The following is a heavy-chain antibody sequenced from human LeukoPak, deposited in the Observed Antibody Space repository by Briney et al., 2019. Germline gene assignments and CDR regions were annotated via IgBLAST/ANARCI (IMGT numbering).Heavy chain of an antibody. V-gene: IGHV1-46*01. Sequence: ASEKVSCKASGHTFTSQFMNWVRQAPGQGLEWMGIINPYGGSTSYAQKFQGRVTMTRDTSTSTVYMEGSSLRSEDSAVYYCASSMSHGGHSDYWGQGTLVTVSS. CDR2: INPYGGST. D-gene: IGHD2-2*01. J-gene: IGHJ4*02. CDR1: GHTFTSQF. CDR3: ASSMSHGGHSDY.